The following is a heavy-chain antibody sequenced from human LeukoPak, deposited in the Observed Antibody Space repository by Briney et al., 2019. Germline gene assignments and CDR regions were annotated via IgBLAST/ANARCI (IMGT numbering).Heavy chain of an antibody. CDR3: ARGQRWLQFEGFDY. CDR1: GFTFSSYG. D-gene: IGHD5-24*01. J-gene: IGHJ4*02. V-gene: IGHV3-30*03. CDR2: ISYDGSNK. Sequence: PGGSLRLSCAASGFTFSSYGMHWVRQAPGKGLEWVAVISYDGSNKYYADSVKGRFTISRDNSKNTLYLQMNSLRAEDTAVYYCARGQRWLQFEGFDYWGQGTLVTVSS.